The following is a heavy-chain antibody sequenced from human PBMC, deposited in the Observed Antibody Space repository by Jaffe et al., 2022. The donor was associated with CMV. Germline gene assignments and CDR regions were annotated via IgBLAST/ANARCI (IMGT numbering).Heavy chain of an antibody. Sequence: QVQLVQSGAEVKKPGASVKVSCKASGYTFTSYGISWVRQAPGQGLEWMGWISAYNGNTNYAQKLQGRVTMTTDTSTSTAYMELRSLRSDDTAVYYCARAREEPVPAAFLYYFDYWGQGTLVTVSS. D-gene: IGHD2-2*01. CDR3: ARAREEPVPAAFLYYFDY. CDR1: GYTFTSYG. J-gene: IGHJ4*02. CDR2: ISAYNGNT. V-gene: IGHV1-18*04.